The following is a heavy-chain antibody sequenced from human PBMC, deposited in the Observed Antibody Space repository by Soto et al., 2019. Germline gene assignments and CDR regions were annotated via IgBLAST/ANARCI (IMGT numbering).Heavy chain of an antibody. J-gene: IGHJ4*02. CDR2: ISYDGSNK. Sequence: QVQLVESGGGVVQPGRSLRLSCAASGFTFSSYAMHWVRQAPGKGLEWVAVISYDGSNKYYADSVKGRFTISRDNSKNTLYLQMNSLRAEGTAVYYCARDGNMRRYSYGDYWGQGTLVTVSS. V-gene: IGHV3-30-3*01. D-gene: IGHD5-18*01. CDR1: GFTFSSYA. CDR3: ARDGNMRRYSYGDY.